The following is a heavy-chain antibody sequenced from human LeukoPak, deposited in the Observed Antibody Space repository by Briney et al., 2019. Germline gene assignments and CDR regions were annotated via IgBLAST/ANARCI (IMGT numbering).Heavy chain of an antibody. Sequence: SETLSLTCAVFGGPFSGYYWSWIRQPPGKGLEWIGEINHSGSTNYNPSLKSRVTISVDTPKNHFSLKVNSVTAADTAVYYCARGRIVLVVYAMEFDYWGQGTLVTVSS. V-gene: IGHV4-34*01. D-gene: IGHD2-8*02. J-gene: IGHJ4*02. CDR3: ARGRIVLVVYAMEFDY. CDR2: INHSGST. CDR1: GGPFSGYY.